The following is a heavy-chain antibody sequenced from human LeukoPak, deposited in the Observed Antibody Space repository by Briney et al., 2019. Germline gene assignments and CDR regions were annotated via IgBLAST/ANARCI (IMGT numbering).Heavy chain of an antibody. CDR2: INSDGSSR. CDR3: ARDGRSSWYQSWFDP. D-gene: IGHD6-13*01. CDR1: GFTFSNYW. J-gene: IGHJ5*02. V-gene: IGHV3-74*01. Sequence: GGSLRLSCAASGFTFSNYWMHWVRQAPGKGLVWDSLINSDGSSRGYADSVKGRFSICRDNAKNTLYLQMNSLRAEDTAVYYCARDGRSSWYQSWFDPWGQGTLVTVSS.